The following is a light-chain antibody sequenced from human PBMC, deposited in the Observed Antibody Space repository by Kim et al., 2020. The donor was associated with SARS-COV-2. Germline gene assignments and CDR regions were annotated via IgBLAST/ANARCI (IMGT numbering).Light chain of an antibody. V-gene: IGLV3-9*01. Sequence: SYELTQPLSVSATLGQTAEITCDGNNIGSKNVHWYQKKPGQAPVVVIYRDTNRPSGIPERFSGSNSVNTATLTISRAQAGDEAEYYCQVWDSSTVVFGGGTQLTVL. CDR3: QVWDSSTVV. CDR1: NIGSKN. J-gene: IGLJ2*01. CDR2: RDT.